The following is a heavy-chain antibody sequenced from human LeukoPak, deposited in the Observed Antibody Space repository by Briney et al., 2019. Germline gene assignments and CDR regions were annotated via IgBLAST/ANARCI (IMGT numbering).Heavy chain of an antibody. CDR3: ARGGGQGSGSYYYYYYMDV. V-gene: IGHV4-61*01. Sequence: KPSETLSLTCTVSGGSISSGSYYWSWIRQPPGKGLEWIGYIYYSGSTNYNPSLKSRVTISVDTSKNQFSLKLSSVTAADTAVYYCARGGGQGSGSYYYYYYMDVWGKGTTVTVSS. CDR2: IYYSGST. CDR1: GGSISSGSYY. J-gene: IGHJ6*03. D-gene: IGHD3-10*01.